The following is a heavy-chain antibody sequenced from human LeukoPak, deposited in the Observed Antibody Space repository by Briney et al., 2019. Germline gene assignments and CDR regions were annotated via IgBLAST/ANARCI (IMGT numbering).Heavy chain of an antibody. CDR1: GYSISSGYY. V-gene: IGHV4-38-2*02. J-gene: IGHJ4*02. CDR3: AREGAGQTSLDY. CDR2: IYHSGST. D-gene: IGHD3-16*01. Sequence: PSETLSLTCTVSGYSISSGYYWGWIRQPPGKGLEWIGSIYHSGSTYYNPSLKSRVTISVDKSKNQFSLKLSSVTAADTAVYYCAREGAGQTSLDYWGQEPLVTAS.